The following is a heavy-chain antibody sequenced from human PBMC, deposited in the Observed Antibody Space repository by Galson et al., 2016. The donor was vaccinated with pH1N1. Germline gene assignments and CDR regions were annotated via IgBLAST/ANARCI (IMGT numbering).Heavy chain of an antibody. Sequence: QSGAEVKKPGESLKISCKASGYSFTSYWIAWVRQVPGKGLEWVGVVNPGGSTIRYSPPFQGQVTISNDKSINTAYLQWIRLKASDTATYYCARQYDFGDYRGDAFDIWGQGTMVIVSS. J-gene: IGHJ3*02. CDR2: VNPGGSTI. CDR1: GYSFTSYW. CDR3: ARQYDFGDYRGDAFDI. V-gene: IGHV5-51*03. D-gene: IGHD4-17*01.